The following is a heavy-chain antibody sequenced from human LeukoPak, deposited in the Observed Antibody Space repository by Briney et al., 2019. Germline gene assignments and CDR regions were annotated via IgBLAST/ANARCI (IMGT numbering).Heavy chain of an antibody. J-gene: IGHJ4*02. CDR1: RFTFSTCP. V-gene: IGHV3-23*01. CDR3: AKAGAFCGDNCYSIFNH. D-gene: IGHD2-21*02. Sequence: PGGSLRLSCAASRFTFSTCPMSWVRQAPGKGLEWVSAIGGSSDRTYYADSVKGRFIISRDNSRNMLYLQMNSLRAEDTAVYYCAKAGAFCGDNCYSIFNHWGQGTLVTVSS. CDR2: IGGSSDRT.